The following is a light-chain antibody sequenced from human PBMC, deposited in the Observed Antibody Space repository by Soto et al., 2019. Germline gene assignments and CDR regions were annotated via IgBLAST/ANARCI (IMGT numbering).Light chain of an antibody. Sequence: DIQMTQSPSTLSAYVGYRVTITCRSSHIIISWLAWYQQKPGKAPKPLIHDASSLESGVPSRFSGSGSGTEFTLTISSLQPDDFATYHCQQYKSYWTFGQGTKVDIK. V-gene: IGKV1-5*01. CDR3: QQYKSYWT. CDR1: HIIISW. CDR2: DAS. J-gene: IGKJ1*01.